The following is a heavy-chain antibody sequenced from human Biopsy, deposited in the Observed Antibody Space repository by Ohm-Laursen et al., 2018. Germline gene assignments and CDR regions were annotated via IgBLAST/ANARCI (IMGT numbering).Heavy chain of an antibody. D-gene: IGHD6-25*01. CDR3: ARIAAAGWDDY. V-gene: IGHV1-18*01. Sequence: VASVKVSCKPSGYKFTSYGMSWVRQAPGQGFEWMGRISGYNGNTNYAQKFQGRITMTIDAATSTGYMDLRSLKSDDTAVYYCARIAAAGWDDYWGQGTLVTVSS. CDR2: ISGYNGNT. CDR1: GYKFTSYG. J-gene: IGHJ4*02.